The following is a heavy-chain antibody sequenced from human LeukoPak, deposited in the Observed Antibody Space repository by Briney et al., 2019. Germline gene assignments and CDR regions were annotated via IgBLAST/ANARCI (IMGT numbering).Heavy chain of an antibody. CDR3: ARQKDRLVRVFDY. Sequence: SETLSLTCTVSGGSISSSSYYWGWIRQPPGKGLEWIGSIYYSGSTYYNPSLKSRVTISVDTSKNQFSLKLSSVTAADTAVYYCARQKDRLVRVFDYWGQGTLVTVSS. V-gene: IGHV4-39*01. D-gene: IGHD3-16*01. CDR1: GGSISSSSYY. CDR2: IYYSGST. J-gene: IGHJ4*02.